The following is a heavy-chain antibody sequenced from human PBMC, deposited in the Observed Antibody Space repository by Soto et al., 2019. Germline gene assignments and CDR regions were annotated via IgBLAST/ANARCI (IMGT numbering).Heavy chain of an antibody. Sequence: KTSETLSLTCTVSGGSISSGGYYWSWIRQHPGKGLEWIGYIYYSGSTYYNPSLKSRVTISVDTSKNQFSLKLSSVTAADTAVYYCAVGYGTIFGVLDPGWFDPWGQGTLVTVSS. CDR3: AVGYGTIFGVLDPGWFDP. V-gene: IGHV4-31*03. CDR2: IYYSGST. J-gene: IGHJ5*02. D-gene: IGHD3-3*01. CDR1: GGSISSGGYY.